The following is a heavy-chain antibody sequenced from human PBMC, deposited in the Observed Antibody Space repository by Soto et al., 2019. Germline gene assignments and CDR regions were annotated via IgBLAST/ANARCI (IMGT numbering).Heavy chain of an antibody. D-gene: IGHD1-1*01. CDR3: ALPPMINWKYYYYGMHV. J-gene: IGHJ6*02. CDR1: GCTFSSYA. CDR2: IIPIFGTA. Sequence: SVKVSCKASGCTFSSYAISWVRQAPGQGLEWMGGIIPIFGTANYAQKFQGRVTITADESTSTAYMELSSLRSEDTAVYYCALPPMINWKYYYYGMHVWGQGTTVTVSS. V-gene: IGHV1-69*13.